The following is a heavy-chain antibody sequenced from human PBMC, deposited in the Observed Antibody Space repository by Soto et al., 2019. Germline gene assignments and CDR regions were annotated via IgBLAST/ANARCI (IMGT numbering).Heavy chain of an antibody. V-gene: IGHV1-24*01. CDR3: ATLGYYDILTGYWVTPGKYYFDY. D-gene: IGHD3-9*01. CDR1: GYTFTSYY. CDR2: FDPEDGET. J-gene: IGHJ4*02. Sequence: ASVKVSCKASGYTFTSYYMHWVRQAPGKGLEWMGGFDPEDGETIYAQKFQGRVTMTEDTSTDTAYMELSSLRSEDTAVYYCATLGYYDILTGYWVTPGKYYFDYWGQGTLVTVSS.